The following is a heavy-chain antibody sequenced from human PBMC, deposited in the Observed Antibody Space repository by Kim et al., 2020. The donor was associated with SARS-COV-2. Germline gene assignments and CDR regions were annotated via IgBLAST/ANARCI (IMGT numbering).Heavy chain of an antibody. CDR3: AKDLGLVGYFDWLPLRGYCDY. V-gene: IGHV3-23*01. D-gene: IGHD3-9*01. CDR1: GFTFSSYA. J-gene: IGHJ4*02. CDR2: ISGSGGST. Sequence: GGSLRLSCAASGFTFSSYAMSWVRQAPGKGLEWVSAISGSGGSTYYADSVKGRFTISRDNSKNTLYLQMNSLRAEDTAVYYCAKDLGLVGYFDWLPLRGYCDYWGQGTLVTVSS.